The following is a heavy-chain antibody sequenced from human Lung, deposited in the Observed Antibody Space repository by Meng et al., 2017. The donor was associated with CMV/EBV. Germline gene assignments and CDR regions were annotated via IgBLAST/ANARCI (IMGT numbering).Heavy chain of an antibody. CDR3: ARHYCGSNVCHTDWFDP. CDR2: IYYSGGT. D-gene: IGHD2-2*02. CDR1: GGSISPYY. Sequence: SETLSLXCTVSGGSISPYYWSWIRQPPGKGLEWIGYIYYSGGTNYNPSLKSRVTISVDTSKNQFSLKLTSVTAADTAVYYCARHYCGSNVCHTDWFDPWGQGTLVXVSS. J-gene: IGHJ5*02. V-gene: IGHV4-59*01.